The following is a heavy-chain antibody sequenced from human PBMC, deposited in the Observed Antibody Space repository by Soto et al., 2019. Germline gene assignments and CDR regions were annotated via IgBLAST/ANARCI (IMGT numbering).Heavy chain of an antibody. CDR3: ATLPGGGGY. V-gene: IGHV3-53*01. CDR2: IYSGGYT. Sequence: EVQLVESGGGLIQPGGSLRLSCAVSGFTVSNNYMSWVRQAPGKGLEGVSVIYSGGYTAYGDSVKGRFIISRDNSKNTLYCKINSVGAAAPPVVCCATLPGGGGYWGQGTLVTVSS. CDR1: GFTVSNNY. J-gene: IGHJ4*02. D-gene: IGHD3-10*01.